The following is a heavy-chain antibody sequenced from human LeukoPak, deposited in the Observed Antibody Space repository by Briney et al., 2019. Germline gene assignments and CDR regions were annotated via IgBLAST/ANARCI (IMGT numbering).Heavy chain of an antibody. CDR2: INPSSGGT. V-gene: IGHV1-2*02. D-gene: IGHD6-19*01. J-gene: IGHJ6*03. CDR1: GYTFTGYY. Sequence: ASVKVSCKASGYTFTGYYIHWVRQAPGQGLEWMGWINPSSGGTNYAQKFQGRVTMTRDTSISTAYMELSRLRSDDTAVYYCAMAGTLYYYYMDVWGKGTTVTVSS. CDR3: AMAGTLYYYYMDV.